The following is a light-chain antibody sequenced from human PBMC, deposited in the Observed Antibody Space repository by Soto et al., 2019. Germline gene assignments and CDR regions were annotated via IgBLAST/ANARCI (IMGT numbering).Light chain of an antibody. V-gene: IGLV2-11*01. Sequence: QSALTQPRSVSGSPGQSVTISCTGTSSDVGGYNYVSWYQQHPGKAPKLIIYDVSKRPSGVPDRFSGSKSGNTASLTVSGLQAEDEADYYCCSYVGSYTWVFGGGTQLTVL. J-gene: IGLJ3*02. CDR1: SSDVGGYNY. CDR3: CSYVGSYTWV. CDR2: DVS.